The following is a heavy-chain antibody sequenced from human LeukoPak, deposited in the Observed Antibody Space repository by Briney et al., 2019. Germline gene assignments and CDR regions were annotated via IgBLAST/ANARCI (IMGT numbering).Heavy chain of an antibody. D-gene: IGHD2-2*01. Sequence: GSAVKVSCMFSGYTLTELFMHGLGQAPGKGRDGMGGFDPEDGETIYAQKLQGRVTMPEDTSTDTAYMEMSSVRSEATAVYSCATQQGCSSPSCYSAFDIWGQGKMVHVSS. CDR2: FDPEDGET. J-gene: IGHJ3*02. CDR1: GYTLTELF. V-gene: IGHV1-24*01. CDR3: ATQQGCSSPSCYSAFDI.